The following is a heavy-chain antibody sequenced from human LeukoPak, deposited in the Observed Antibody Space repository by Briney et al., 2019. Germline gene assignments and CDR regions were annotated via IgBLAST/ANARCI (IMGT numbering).Heavy chain of an antibody. Sequence: KPSETLSLTCSVSGGSISSTGHYWGWIRQPPGKGLEWIGNIYYSGSTFYNPSLKSRVAISVDTSMSQFSLKLSSVTAADTAIYYCARVYITKWSLGYWGRGTLVTVSS. D-gene: IGHD2-15*01. J-gene: IGHJ4*02. CDR1: GGSISSTGHY. CDR3: ARVYITKWSLGY. V-gene: IGHV4-39*01. CDR2: IYYSGST.